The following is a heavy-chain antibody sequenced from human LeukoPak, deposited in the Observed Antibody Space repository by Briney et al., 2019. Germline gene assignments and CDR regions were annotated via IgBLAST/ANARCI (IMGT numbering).Heavy chain of an antibody. V-gene: IGHV4-39*07. CDR1: GGSISSNTYY. CDR2: IYYSVST. CDR3: ARESAMTGTDY. Sequence: SETLSLTCTVSGGSISSNTYYWGWIRQPPGKGLEWIGSIYYSVSTSYNPSLKSRVNISGDASKNQFSLKLSSVTAADTAVYYCARESAMTGTDYWGQGTLVTVSS. D-gene: IGHD6-19*01. J-gene: IGHJ4*02.